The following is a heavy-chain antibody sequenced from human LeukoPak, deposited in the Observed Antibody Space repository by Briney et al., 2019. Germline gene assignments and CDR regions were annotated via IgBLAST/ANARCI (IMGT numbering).Heavy chain of an antibody. CDR1: GGTFSSYA. Sequence: SVKVSCKASGGTFSSYAISWVRQAPGQGLEWMGGIIPIFGTANYAQKFQGRVTITADESTSTAYMELSSLRSEDTAVYYCTRDRQGSGWYGDYWGQGTLVTVSS. V-gene: IGHV1-69*13. J-gene: IGHJ4*02. CDR3: TRDRQGSGWYGDY. D-gene: IGHD6-19*01. CDR2: IIPIFGTA.